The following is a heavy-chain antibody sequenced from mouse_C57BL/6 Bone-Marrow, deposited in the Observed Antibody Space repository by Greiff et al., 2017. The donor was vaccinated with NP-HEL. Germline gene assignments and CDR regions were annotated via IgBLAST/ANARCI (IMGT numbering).Heavy chain of an antibody. V-gene: IGHV5-16*01. CDR1: GFTFSDYY. CDR2: INYDGSST. Sequence: DVKLVESEGGLVQPGSSMKLSCTASGFTFSDYYMAWVRQVPEKGLEWVANINYDGSSTYYLDSLKSRFIISRDNAKNILYLQMSSLKSEDTATYYCARDPGGPFAYWGQGTLVTVSA. D-gene: IGHD3-3*01. J-gene: IGHJ3*01. CDR3: ARDPGGPFAY.